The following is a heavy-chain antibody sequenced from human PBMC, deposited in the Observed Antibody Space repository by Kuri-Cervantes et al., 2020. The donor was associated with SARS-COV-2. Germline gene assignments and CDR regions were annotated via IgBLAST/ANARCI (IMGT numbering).Heavy chain of an antibody. D-gene: IGHD3-3*01. CDR1: GFTFSSYA. Sequence: GESLKISCSASGFTFSSYAMHWVRQAPGKGLEWVGRIKSKTDGGTTDYAAPVKGRFTISRDDSKNTLYLQMNSLKTEDTAVYYCTTDPRGYDFWSGYYSPRKKIADYWGQGTLVTVSS. CDR2: IKSKTDGGTT. J-gene: IGHJ4*02. V-gene: IGHV3-15*01. CDR3: TTDPRGYDFWSGYYSPRKKIADY.